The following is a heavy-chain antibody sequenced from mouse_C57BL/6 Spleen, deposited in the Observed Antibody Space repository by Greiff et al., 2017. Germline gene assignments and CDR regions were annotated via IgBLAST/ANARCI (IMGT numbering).Heavy chain of an antibody. CDR1: GFTFSDYG. CDR3: ARGTTVVEGFAY. CDR2: ISSGSSTI. J-gene: IGHJ3*01. D-gene: IGHD1-1*01. Sequence: VMLVESGGGLVKPGGSLKLSCAASGFTFSDYGMHWVRQAPEKGLEWVAYISSGSSTIYYADTVKGRFTISRDNAKNTLFLQMTSLRSEDTAMYYCARGTTVVEGFAYWGQGTLVTVSA. V-gene: IGHV5-17*01.